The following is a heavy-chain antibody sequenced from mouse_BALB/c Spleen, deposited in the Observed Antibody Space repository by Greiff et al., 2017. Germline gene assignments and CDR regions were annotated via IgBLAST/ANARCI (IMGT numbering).Heavy chain of an antibody. Sequence: QVQLQQSGPGLVQPSQSLSSTCTVSGFSLTSYGVHWVRQSPGKGLEWLGVLWSGGSTDYNAAFISRLSISKDNSKSQVFFKMNSLQANDTAIYYCARNSSDSFAYWGQGTLLTVSA. CDR2: LWSGGST. CDR1: GFSLTSYG. J-gene: IGHJ3*01. V-gene: IGHV2-2*02. CDR3: ARNSSDSFAY.